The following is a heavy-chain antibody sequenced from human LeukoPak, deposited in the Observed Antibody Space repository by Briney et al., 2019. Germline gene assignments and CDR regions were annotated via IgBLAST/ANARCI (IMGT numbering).Heavy chain of an antibody. V-gene: IGHV3-23*01. Sequence: PGGSLRLSCAASGFTFSSYAMSWVRQAPGKGLEWVSAISGSGGSTYYADSVKGRFTISRDNSKNTLYLQMNSLRAEDTAVYYCAKVEYSSSWPYYYYYYMDVWGKGTTVTVSS. CDR3: AKVEYSSSWPYYYYYYMDV. CDR1: GFTFSSYA. J-gene: IGHJ6*03. D-gene: IGHD6-13*01. CDR2: ISGSGGST.